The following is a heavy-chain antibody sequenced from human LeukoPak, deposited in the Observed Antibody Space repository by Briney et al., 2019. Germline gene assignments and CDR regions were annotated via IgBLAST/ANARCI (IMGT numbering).Heavy chain of an antibody. Sequence: ASVKVSCKASGYTFTSYDINWVRQATGQGLEWMGWMNPNSGNTGYAQKFQGRVTITRNTSISTAYMELSSLRSEDTAVYYCARGRCSGGSCYERRLFDCWGQGTLVTVSS. J-gene: IGHJ4*02. V-gene: IGHV1-8*03. D-gene: IGHD2-15*01. CDR3: ARGRCSGGSCYERRLFDC. CDR1: GYTFTSYD. CDR2: MNPNSGNT.